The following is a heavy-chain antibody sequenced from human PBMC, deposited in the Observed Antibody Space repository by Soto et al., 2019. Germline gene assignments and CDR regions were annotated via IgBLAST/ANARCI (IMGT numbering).Heavy chain of an antibody. J-gene: IGHJ4*02. Sequence: PGGSLRLSCAASGFTFSDYYMSWIRQAPGKGLERVSYISSSGSTIYYADSVKGRFTISRDNAKNSLYLQMNSLRAEDTAVYYCARGLYYYDSSGYPGYWGQGTLVTVSS. CDR3: ARGLYYYDSSGYPGY. CDR1: GFTFSDYY. V-gene: IGHV3-11*01. CDR2: ISSSGSTI. D-gene: IGHD3-22*01.